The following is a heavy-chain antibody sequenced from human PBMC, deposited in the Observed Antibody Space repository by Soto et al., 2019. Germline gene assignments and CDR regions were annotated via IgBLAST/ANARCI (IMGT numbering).Heavy chain of an antibody. J-gene: IGHJ4*02. CDR2: INHSGST. V-gene: IGHV4-34*01. D-gene: IGHD6-19*01. CDR3: DRKAPSSSSGWYAFGPKFDY. CDR1: GGSFSGYY. Sequence: SETLSLTCAVYGGSFSGYYWSWIRQPPGKGLEWIGEINHSGSTNYNPSLKSRVTISVDTSKNQFSLKLSSVTAADTAVYYCDRKAPSSSSGWYAFGPKFDYWGPGTLVX.